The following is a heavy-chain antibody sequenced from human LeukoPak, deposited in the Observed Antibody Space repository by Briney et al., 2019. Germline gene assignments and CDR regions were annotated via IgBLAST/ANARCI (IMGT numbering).Heavy chain of an antibody. CDR2: ISSSGSTI. J-gene: IGHJ3*02. CDR1: GFTFSDYY. Sequence: GGPLRLSCAASGFTFSDYYMSWIRQAPGKGLEWVSYISSSGSTIYYADSVKGRFTISRDNAKNSLYLQMNSLRAEDTAVYYCARMTTVTSDAFDIWGQGTMVTVSS. V-gene: IGHV3-11*04. D-gene: IGHD4-17*01. CDR3: ARMTTVTSDAFDI.